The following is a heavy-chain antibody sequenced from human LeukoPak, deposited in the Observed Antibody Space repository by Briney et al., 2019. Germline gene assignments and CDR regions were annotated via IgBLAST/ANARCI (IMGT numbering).Heavy chain of an antibody. D-gene: IGHD7-27*01. Sequence: GGSLRLSCAASGFTVSSNYMSWVRQAPGKGLEWVSVLYSDGTTNYADSVKGRFTISRDSSKNTLYLQMNSLRAEDTAVYYCARFYWGYLDYWGQGTLVTVSS. CDR3: ARFYWGYLDY. CDR2: LYSDGTT. V-gene: IGHV3-53*01. J-gene: IGHJ4*02. CDR1: GFTVSSNY.